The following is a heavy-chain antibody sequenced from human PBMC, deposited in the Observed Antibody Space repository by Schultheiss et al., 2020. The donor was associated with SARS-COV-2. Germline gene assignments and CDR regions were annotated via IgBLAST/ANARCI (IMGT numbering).Heavy chain of an antibody. CDR1: GYTFTGYY. D-gene: IGHD3-22*01. Sequence: ASVKVSCKASGYTFTGYYMHWVRQAPGQGLEWMGWINPNSGGTNYAQKFQGRVTMTRNTSISTAYMELSSLRSEDTAVYYCASRSRITMIVTGWGQGTLVTVSS. CDR3: ASRSRITMIVTG. CDR2: INPNSGGT. J-gene: IGHJ4*02. V-gene: IGHV1-2*02.